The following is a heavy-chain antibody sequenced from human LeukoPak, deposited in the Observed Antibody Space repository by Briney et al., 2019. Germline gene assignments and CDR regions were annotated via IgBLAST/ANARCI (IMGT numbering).Heavy chain of an antibody. CDR2: INHSGST. V-gene: IGHV4-34*01. Sequence: SDTLSLTCAVYGGSFSGYYWNWIRQPPGKGLEWIGEINHSGSTNYNPSLKSRVTISVDTSKNQFSLKLSSVTAADTAVYYCARGGKYYDILTGFKRNWFDPWGQGTLVTVSS. J-gene: IGHJ5*02. CDR3: ARGGKYYDILTGFKRNWFDP. CDR1: GGSFSGYY. D-gene: IGHD3-9*01.